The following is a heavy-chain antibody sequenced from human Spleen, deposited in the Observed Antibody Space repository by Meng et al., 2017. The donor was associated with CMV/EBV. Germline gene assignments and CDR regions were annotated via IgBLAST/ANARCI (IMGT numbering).Heavy chain of an antibody. CDR3: ARDEAMPKIEKYYYGIDV. CDR2: IIPIFGTA. V-gene: IGHV1-69*05. CDR1: GGTFSSYA. Sequence: SVKVSCKASGGTFSSYAISWVRQAPGQGLEWMGGIIPIFGTANYAQKLQGRVTITTDASTSTAYMDLSRLTSDDTAVYFCARDEAMPKIEKYYYGIDVWGQGTTVTVSS. J-gene: IGHJ6*02. D-gene: IGHD2-2*01.